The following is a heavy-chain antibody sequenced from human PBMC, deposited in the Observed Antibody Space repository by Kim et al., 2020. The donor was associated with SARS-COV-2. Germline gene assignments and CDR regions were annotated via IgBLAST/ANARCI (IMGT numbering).Heavy chain of an antibody. CDR2: ISGVSSYT. CDR1: GFTFSDYY. CDR3: VRGDIVAQPFDH. J-gene: IGHJ4*02. V-gene: IGHV3-11*06. Sequence: GGSLRLSCAASGFTFSDYYMTWIRQAPGKGLEWISYISGVSSYTNYADSVKGRFTISRDNAKNSLYVEMTSLRAEDTAVYYCVRGDIVAQPFDHWGQGTLVTVSS. D-gene: IGHD5-12*01.